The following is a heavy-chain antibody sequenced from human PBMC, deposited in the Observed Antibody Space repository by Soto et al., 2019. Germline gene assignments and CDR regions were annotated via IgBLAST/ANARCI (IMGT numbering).Heavy chain of an antibody. CDR1: GFSLSRKGMS. J-gene: IGHJ4*02. CDR3: TRSTNCNYEYYFDY. D-gene: IGHD1-7*01. V-gene: IGHV2-70*01. Sequence: SGPTLVNPKQTLILTCAFSGFSLSRKGMSVSWIRQPPGKALEFLALIDWEEEKFYSPSLGTRLTVSKDTSKSQVVLTLTNVDPVDTATYYCTRSTNCNYEYYFDYWGQGTLVTVSS. CDR2: IDWEEEK.